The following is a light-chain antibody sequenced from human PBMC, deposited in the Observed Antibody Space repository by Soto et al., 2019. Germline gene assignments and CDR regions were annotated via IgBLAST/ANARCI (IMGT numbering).Light chain of an antibody. V-gene: IGLV1-47*01. J-gene: IGLJ2*01. CDR1: TSNIGSSS. CDR3: ATWDDSLSGPV. Sequence: QSVLSQPPSASGTPGQSVTISCSGSTSNIGSSSVYWYQQLPGTAPKVFIYENNQRPSGVPDRFSGSKSGTSASLAISGLRSEDEADYYCATWDDSLSGPVFGGGTKLTVL. CDR2: ENN.